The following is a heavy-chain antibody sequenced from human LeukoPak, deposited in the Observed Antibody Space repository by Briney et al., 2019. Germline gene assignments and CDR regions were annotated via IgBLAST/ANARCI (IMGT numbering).Heavy chain of an antibody. CDR3: ARGVGATDFDY. CDR2: IYHSGST. D-gene: IGHD1-26*01. V-gene: IGHV4-30-2*01. J-gene: IGHJ4*02. CDR1: GGSISSGGYS. Sequence: SQTLSLTCAVSGGSISSGGYSWSWIRQPPGKGLEWIGYIYHSGSTYYNPSLKSRVTISVDRSKNQFSLKLGSVTAADTAVYYCARGVGATDFDYWGQGTLVTVSS.